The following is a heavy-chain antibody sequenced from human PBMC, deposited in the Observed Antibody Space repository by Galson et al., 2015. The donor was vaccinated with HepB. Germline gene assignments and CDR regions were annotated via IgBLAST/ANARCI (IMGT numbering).Heavy chain of an antibody. D-gene: IGHD3-10*01. Sequence: SLRLSCAASGFTFSSYSMNWVRQAPGKGLEWVSSISSSSSYIYYADSVKGRFTISRDNAKNSLYPQMNSLRAEDTAVYYCARDLVWFGELLDFDYWGQGTLVTVPS. CDR3: ARDLVWFGELLDFDY. CDR1: GFTFSSYS. V-gene: IGHV3-21*01. J-gene: IGHJ4*02. CDR2: ISSSSSYI.